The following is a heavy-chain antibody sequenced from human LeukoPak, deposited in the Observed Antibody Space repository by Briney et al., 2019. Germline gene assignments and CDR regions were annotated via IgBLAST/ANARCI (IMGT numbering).Heavy chain of an antibody. CDR3: ARVRLYYGQDY. V-gene: IGHV4-34*01. D-gene: IGHD3-10*01. J-gene: IGHJ4*02. Sequence: PSETLSLTCAVYGGSFSGYYWSWIRQPPGKGLEWIGEINHSGSTNYNPSLKSRVAISVDTSKNQFSLKLSSVTAADTAVYYCARVRLYYGQDYWGQGTLVTVSS. CDR1: GGSFSGYY. CDR2: INHSGST.